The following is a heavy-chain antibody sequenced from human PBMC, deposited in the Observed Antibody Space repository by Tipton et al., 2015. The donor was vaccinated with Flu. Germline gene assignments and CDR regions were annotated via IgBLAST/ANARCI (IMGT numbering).Heavy chain of an antibody. CDR3: ARSITRDAFDI. V-gene: IGHV4-30-4*01. J-gene: IGHJ3*02. CDR1: GGSISSGDYY. Sequence: TLSLTCTVSGGSISSGDYYWSWIRQPPGKGLEWIGYIYYSGSTYYNPSLKSRATISVDTSKNRFSLKLSSVTAADTAVYYCARSITRDAFDIWGQGTMVTVSS. D-gene: IGHD2-2*01. CDR2: IYYSGST.